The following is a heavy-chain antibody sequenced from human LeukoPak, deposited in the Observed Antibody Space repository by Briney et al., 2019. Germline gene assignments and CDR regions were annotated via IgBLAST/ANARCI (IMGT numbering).Heavy chain of an antibody. CDR1: GFSVNNADY. Sequence: PSETLSLTCSVSGFSVNNADYWAWVRQPPGKRLEWIGNISRSGITSYNPSLNIRITISVDRPKHQISLKVRSATAADTAIYYCARVSVANEIVAGDYFESWGQGTLVTVSP. V-gene: IGHV4-38-2*02. J-gene: IGHJ4*02. D-gene: IGHD2-15*01. CDR2: ISRSGIT. CDR3: ARVSVANEIVAGDYFES.